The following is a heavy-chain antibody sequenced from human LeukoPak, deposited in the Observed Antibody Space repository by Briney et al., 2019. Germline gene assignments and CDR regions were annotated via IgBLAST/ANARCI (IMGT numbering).Heavy chain of an antibody. J-gene: IGHJ5*02. CDR2: INHSGST. V-gene: IGHV4-34*01. Sequence: PSETLSLTCAVYGGSFSGYYWSWIRQPPGKGLEWIGEINHSGSTNYNPSLKSRVTISVDTSKNQFSLKLSSVTAADTAVYYCATSSGYCSGGSCCRWFDPWGQGTLVTVSS. CDR3: ATSSGYCSGGSCCRWFDP. CDR1: GGSFSGYY. D-gene: IGHD2-15*01.